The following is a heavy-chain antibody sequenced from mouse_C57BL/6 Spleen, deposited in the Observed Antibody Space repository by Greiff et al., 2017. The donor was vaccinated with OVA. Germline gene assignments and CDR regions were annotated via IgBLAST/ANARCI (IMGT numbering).Heavy chain of an antibody. V-gene: IGHV1-81*01. D-gene: IGHD1-1*01. J-gene: IGHJ4*01. CDR2: IYPRSGNT. CDR1: GYTFTSYG. CDR3: AREGITTVVAVDYYAMDY. Sequence: QVQLQQSGAELARPGASVKLSCKASGYTFTSYGISWVKQRTGQGLEWIGEIYPRSGNTYYNEKFKGKATLTADKSSSTAYMELRSLTSEDSAVYFCAREGITTVVAVDYYAMDYWGQGTSVTVSS.